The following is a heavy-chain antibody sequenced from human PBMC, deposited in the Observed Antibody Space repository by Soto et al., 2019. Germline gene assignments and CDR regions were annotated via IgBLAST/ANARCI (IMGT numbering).Heavy chain of an antibody. D-gene: IGHD3-3*01. CDR1: GFTFSSYE. J-gene: IGHJ6*02. V-gene: IGHV3-48*03. Sequence: GGSLRLSCAASGFTFSSYEMNWVRQAPGKGLEWVSYISSSGSTIYYADSVKGRFTISRDNAKNSLYLQMSSLRAEDTAVYYCARGSPYDFWSGYYISYYYYYGMDVWGQGTTVTVSS. CDR3: ARGSPYDFWSGYYISYYYYYGMDV. CDR2: ISSSGSTI.